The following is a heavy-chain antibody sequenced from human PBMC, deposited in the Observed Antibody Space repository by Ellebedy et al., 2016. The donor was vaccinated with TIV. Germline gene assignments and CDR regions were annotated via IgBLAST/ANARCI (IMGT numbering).Heavy chain of an antibody. J-gene: IGHJ6*02. V-gene: IGHV3-33*01. Sequence: GESLKISCAASGFSFGVYGMVWVRQAPGKGLEWVAMTWFDGTKELYGDSVKGRFTISRDNSKNMLYLEMSSVRDEDTDVYYCARDRGMVRGVLVSDYGLDVWGQGTKVIVSS. CDR3: ARDRGMVRGVLVSDYGLDV. D-gene: IGHD3-10*01. CDR1: GFSFGVYG. CDR2: TWFDGTKE.